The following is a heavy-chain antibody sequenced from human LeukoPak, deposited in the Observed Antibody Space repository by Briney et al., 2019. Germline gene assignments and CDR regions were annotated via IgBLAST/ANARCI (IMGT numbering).Heavy chain of an antibody. J-gene: IGHJ4*02. D-gene: IGHD2/OR15-2a*01. CDR3: ASHFQGPFDY. V-gene: IGHV4-59*01. CDR1: GGSFSGYY. Sequence: PSETLSLTCAVYGGSFSGYYWSWIRQPPGKGLEWIGYIYYSGSTNYNPSLKSRVTISVDTSKNQFSLKLSSVTAADTAVYYCASHFQGPFDYWGQGTLVTVSS. CDR2: IYYSGST.